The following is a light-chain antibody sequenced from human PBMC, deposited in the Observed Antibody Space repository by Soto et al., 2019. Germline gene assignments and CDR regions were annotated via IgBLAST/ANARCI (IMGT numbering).Light chain of an antibody. V-gene: IGKV1-39*01. CDR3: QQCYSTPQA. CDR1: QSISSY. CDR2: AAS. J-gene: IGKJ2*01. Sequence: DIQMTQSPSSLSASVGARVTITCRASQSISSYLNWYQQKPGKAPKLLIYAASSLQSGVPSRFSGSGSGTDFTLTISSLQPEDFATYYCQQCYSTPQAFGQGTKLEIK.